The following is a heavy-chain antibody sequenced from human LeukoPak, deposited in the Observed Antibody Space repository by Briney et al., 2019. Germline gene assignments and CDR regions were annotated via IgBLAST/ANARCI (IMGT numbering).Heavy chain of an antibody. CDR2: IYHSGST. CDR3: ASTIYSSSWYWFDP. J-gene: IGHJ5*02. D-gene: IGHD6-13*01. V-gene: IGHV4-61*01. Sequence: PSETLSLTCTVSGGSISSGSYYWSWIRQPPGKGLEWIGYIYHSGSTYYNPSLKSRVTISVDTSKNQFSLKLSSVTAADTAVYYCASTIYSSSWYWFDPWGQGTLVTVSS. CDR1: GGSISSGSYY.